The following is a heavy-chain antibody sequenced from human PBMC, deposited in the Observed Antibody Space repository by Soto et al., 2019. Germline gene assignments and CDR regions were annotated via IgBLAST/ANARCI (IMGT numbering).Heavy chain of an antibody. J-gene: IGHJ4*02. CDR3: AKDWGPVTIFGVVPGVDY. V-gene: IGHV3-30*18. CDR1: GFTFSSYG. D-gene: IGHD3-3*01. CDR2: ISYDGSNK. Sequence: QVQLVESGGGVVQPGRSLRLSCAASGFTFSSYGMHWVRQAPGKGLEWVAVISYDGSNKYYADSVKGRFTISRDNSKNTLYLQMNSLRAEDTAVYYCAKDWGPVTIFGVVPGVDYWGQGTLVTVSS.